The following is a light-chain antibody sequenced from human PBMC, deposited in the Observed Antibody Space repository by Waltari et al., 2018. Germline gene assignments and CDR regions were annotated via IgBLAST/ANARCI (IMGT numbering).Light chain of an antibody. J-gene: IGKJ5*01. CDR1: QGISSY. V-gene: IGKV1-9*01. CDR2: AAA. CDR3: QQLNSYPIT. Sequence: DIQLTQSPSFLSASVGDRVTITCRARQGISSYLAWYQQKPGKAPKLLIYAAATLQSGVPSRFSGSGSGTEFTLTISSLQPEDFATYYCQQLNSYPITFGQGTRLEIK.